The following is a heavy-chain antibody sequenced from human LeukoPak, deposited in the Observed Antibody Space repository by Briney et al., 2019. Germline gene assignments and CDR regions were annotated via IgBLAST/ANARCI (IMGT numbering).Heavy chain of an antibody. D-gene: IGHD6-19*01. CDR2: ISGSGGST. CDR1: GFTFSSYA. J-gene: IGHJ4*02. V-gene: IGHV3-23*01. CDR3: AKDGRQSSGWYLKVLFDY. Sequence: GGSLRLSCAASGFTFSSYAMSWVRQAPGKGLEWVSAISGSGGSTYCADSVKGRFTISRDNSKNTLYLQMNSLRAEDTVVYYCAKDGRQSSGWYLKVLFDYWGQGTLVTVSS.